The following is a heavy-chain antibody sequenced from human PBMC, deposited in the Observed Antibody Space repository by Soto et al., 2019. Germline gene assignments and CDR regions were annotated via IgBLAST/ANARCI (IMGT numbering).Heavy chain of an antibody. CDR1: GFTFSSYA. J-gene: IGHJ4*02. CDR2: ISGSGGST. V-gene: IGHV3-23*01. D-gene: IGHD3-22*01. Sequence: GGSLRLSCAASGFTFSSYAMSWVRQAPGKGLEWVSAISGSGGSTYYADSVKGRFTISRDNSKNTLYLQMNSLRAEDTAVYYCAKDTGSGEMIVVVPTIDYWGQGTLVTVSS. CDR3: AKDTGSGEMIVVVPTIDY.